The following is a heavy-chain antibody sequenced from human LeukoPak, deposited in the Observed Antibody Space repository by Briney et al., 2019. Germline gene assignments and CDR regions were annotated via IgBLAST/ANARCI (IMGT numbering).Heavy chain of an antibody. J-gene: IGHJ4*02. CDR1: GFTFSSYA. CDR3: AKDPASGDVYPTVTTPPDY. V-gene: IGHV3-23*01. D-gene: IGHD4-17*01. Sequence: PSGGSLRLSCAASGFTFSSYAMSWVRQAPGKGLEWVSAISDSGGSTYYADSVKGRFTISRDNSKNTLYLQMNSLRAEDTAVYYCAKDPASGDVYPTVTTPPDYWGQGTLVTVSS. CDR2: ISDSGGST.